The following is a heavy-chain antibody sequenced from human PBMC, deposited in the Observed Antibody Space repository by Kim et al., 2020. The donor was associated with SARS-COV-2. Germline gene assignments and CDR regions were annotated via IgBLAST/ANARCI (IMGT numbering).Heavy chain of an antibody. CDR1: GISFSNYG. CDR3: AIDLWFGEPALGH. CDR2: RSYEGFPP. V-gene: IGHV3-30*03. Sequence: GGSLRLSCAVSGISFSNYGMHWVRQAGGRGVVWGGGRSYEGFPPYSADSVQGRFTISRDNSKDTLFLQMNSLRVEDTALYFCAIDLWFGEPALGHWGQGTLVTVSS. J-gene: IGHJ4*02. D-gene: IGHD3-10*01.